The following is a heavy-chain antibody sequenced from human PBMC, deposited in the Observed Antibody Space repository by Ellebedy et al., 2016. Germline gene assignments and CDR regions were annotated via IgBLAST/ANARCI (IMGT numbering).Heavy chain of an antibody. Sequence: GGSLRLSCAASGFTFSSYGMNWVRQAPGKGLEWVAVIWYDGSNKYYADSVKGRFTISRDNSKNTLYLQMNSLRAGDTAMYYCARHLANYDFWSGYQYYFDYWGQGTLVTVSS. CDR1: GFTFSSYG. CDR2: IWYDGSNK. CDR3: ARHLANYDFWSGYQYYFDY. D-gene: IGHD3-3*01. V-gene: IGHV3-33*01. J-gene: IGHJ4*02.